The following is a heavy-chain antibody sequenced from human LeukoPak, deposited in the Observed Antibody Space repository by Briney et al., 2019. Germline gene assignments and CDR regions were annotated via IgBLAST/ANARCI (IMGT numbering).Heavy chain of an antibody. CDR1: GFTFSSYA. CDR3: ARVPPNGAHFDY. Sequence: GGSLRLSCAASGFTFSSYAMSWVRQAPGKGLEWVSVIYSGGSTYYADSVKGRFTISRDNSKNTLYLQMNSLRAEDTAVYYCARVPPNGAHFDYWGQGTLVTVSS. D-gene: IGHD4-17*01. J-gene: IGHJ4*02. V-gene: IGHV3-66*02. CDR2: IYSGGST.